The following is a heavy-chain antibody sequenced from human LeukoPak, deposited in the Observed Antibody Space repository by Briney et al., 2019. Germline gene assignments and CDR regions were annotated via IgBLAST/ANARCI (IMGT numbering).Heavy chain of an antibody. D-gene: IGHD3-22*01. CDR2: MSGSSTYI. Sequence: GGSLRLSCAASGFTFSSYAMSWVRQAPGKGLEWVSSMSGSSTYIFYADSVKGRFTISRDNAKNSLYLQMNSLRAEDTAVYYCAREDSSGPQDHWGQGTLVTVSS. J-gene: IGHJ4*02. CDR1: GFTFSSYA. CDR3: AREDSSGPQDH. V-gene: IGHV3-21*01.